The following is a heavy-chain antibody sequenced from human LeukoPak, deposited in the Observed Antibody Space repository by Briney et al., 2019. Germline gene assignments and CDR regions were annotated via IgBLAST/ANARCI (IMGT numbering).Heavy chain of an antibody. Sequence: GGSLRLSCAASGFIFSNYAMSWVRQAPARGLEWVSEISGSGGNTYYADSVKGRFTISRDNSKNTVFLQMKSLRAEDTAVNYSAMDRGYWGQGTLFTVSS. D-gene: IGHD1-26*01. CDR1: GFIFSNYA. V-gene: IGHV3-23*01. CDR3: AMDRGY. J-gene: IGHJ4*02. CDR2: ISGSGGNT.